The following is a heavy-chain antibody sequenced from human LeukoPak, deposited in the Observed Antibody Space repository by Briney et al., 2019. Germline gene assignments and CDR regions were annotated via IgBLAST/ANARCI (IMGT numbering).Heavy chain of an antibody. D-gene: IGHD1-14*01. CDR3: AKDAEVRAIGGVI. CDR1: GFTFSSYA. J-gene: IGHJ3*02. V-gene: IGHV3-30-3*01. Sequence: PGGSLRLSCVVSGFTFSSYAMHWVRQAPGRGLEWLAVVSSDGTNKYYADSGKGRFTISRDNSKNTLYLQMNSLRAEDTAVYYCAKDAEVRAIGGVIWGQGTMVTVSS. CDR2: VSSDGTNK.